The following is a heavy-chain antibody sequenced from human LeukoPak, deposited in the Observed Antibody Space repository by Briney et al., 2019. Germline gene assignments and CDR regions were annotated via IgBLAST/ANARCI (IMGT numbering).Heavy chain of an antibody. CDR2: INSDGSST. V-gene: IGHV3-74*01. J-gene: IGHJ6*02. CDR3: AREEEYCDFWSGYGMDV. CDR1: GFTFSSYW. D-gene: IGHD3-3*01. Sequence: GGSLRLSCAASGFTFSSYWMHWVRQAPGKGLVWVSRINSDGSSTSYADSVKGRFTISRDNAKNTLYLQMNSLRDEDTAVYYCAREEEYCDFWSGYGMDVWGQGTTVTVSS.